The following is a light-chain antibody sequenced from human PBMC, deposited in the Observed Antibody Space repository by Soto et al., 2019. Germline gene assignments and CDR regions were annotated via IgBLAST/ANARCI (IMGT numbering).Light chain of an antibody. V-gene: IGKV3-20*01. CDR2: GPS. Sequence: EVVLTQSPGTLSLSPGERATLSCRASQSVSRRYLAWYQQKPGQAPRLLIFGPSSRATGIPDRFSGSGSGTDFTLTISSLEPEDFAVYYFLQYDTSPPRYTFGQGTKLEIK. CDR1: QSVSRRY. CDR3: LQYDTSPPRYT. J-gene: IGKJ2*01.